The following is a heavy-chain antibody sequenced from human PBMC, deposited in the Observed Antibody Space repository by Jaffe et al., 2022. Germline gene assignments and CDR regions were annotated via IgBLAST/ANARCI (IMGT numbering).Heavy chain of an antibody. J-gene: IGHJ5*02. D-gene: IGHD2-2*01. CDR3: ARHKLGYCSSTSCYAITVVGFDP. CDR1: GGSISSSSYY. Sequence: QLQLQESGPGLVKPSETLSLTCTVSGGSISSSSYYWGWIRQPPGKGLEWIGSIYYSGSTYYNPSLKSRVTISVDTSKNQFSLKLSSVTAADTAVYYCARHKLGYCSSTSCYAITVVGFDPWGQGTLVTVSS. V-gene: IGHV4-39*01. CDR2: IYYSGST.